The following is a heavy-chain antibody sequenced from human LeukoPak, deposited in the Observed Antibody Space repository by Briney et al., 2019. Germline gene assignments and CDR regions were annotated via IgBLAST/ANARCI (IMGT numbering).Heavy chain of an antibody. CDR2: MNPNSGNT. CDR1: GYTFTSYD. J-gene: IGHJ3*02. Sequence: ASVKVSCKASGYTFTSYDINWVRQATGQGLEWMGWMNPNSGNTGYAQKFQGRVTMTRNTSISTAYMELSGLRSEDTAVYYCASLYCSGGSCYSRDAFDIWGQGTMVTVSS. D-gene: IGHD2-15*01. V-gene: IGHV1-8*01. CDR3: ASLYCSGGSCYSRDAFDI.